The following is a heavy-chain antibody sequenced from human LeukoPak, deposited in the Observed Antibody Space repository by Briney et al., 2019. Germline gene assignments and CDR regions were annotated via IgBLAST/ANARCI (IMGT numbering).Heavy chain of an antibody. V-gene: IGHV3-13*04. J-gene: IGHJ6*02. Sequence: GGSLRLSCAASGFTFSSYDMHWVRQATGKGLEWVSAIGTAGDTYYPGSVKGRFTISRENAKNSLYLQMNSLRAGDTAVYYRARQLPGNYYYYYGMDVWGQGTTVTVSS. CDR3: ARQLPGNYYYYYGMDV. D-gene: IGHD2-2*01. CDR1: GFTFSSYD. CDR2: IGTAGDT.